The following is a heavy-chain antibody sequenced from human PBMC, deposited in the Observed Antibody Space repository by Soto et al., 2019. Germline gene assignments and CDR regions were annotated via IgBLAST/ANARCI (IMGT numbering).Heavy chain of an antibody. Sequence: QLVESGGGLVKPGGSLALSCAASGFAFTNVWLHWVRQAPGKGLEWVGRIKSKTDGETTDYAEPVKGRFTISRDDSTNTLYLQMNSLQTEDSGLYYCTTYFDCGGGNTPLWGQGTLVTVSS. CDR3: TTYFDCGGGNTPL. CDR2: IKSKTDGETT. CDR1: GFAFTNVW. J-gene: IGHJ4*02. D-gene: IGHD2-21*01. V-gene: IGHV3-15*07.